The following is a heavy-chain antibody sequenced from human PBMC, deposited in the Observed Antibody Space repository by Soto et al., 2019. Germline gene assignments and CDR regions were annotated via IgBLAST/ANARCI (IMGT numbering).Heavy chain of an antibody. Sequence: GGSLRLSCAASGYTFSDYYMSWIRQAPGKGLEWISYIDTSGTKIYYADSVKGRFTITRDNAKNSLYLEMNSLRDEDTAVYYCASHYDMWSGYLSPVDYRGQGTQVTVSS. J-gene: IGHJ4*02. CDR2: IDTSGTKI. CDR3: ASHYDMWSGYLSPVDY. CDR1: GYTFSDYY. V-gene: IGHV3-11*01. D-gene: IGHD3-3*01.